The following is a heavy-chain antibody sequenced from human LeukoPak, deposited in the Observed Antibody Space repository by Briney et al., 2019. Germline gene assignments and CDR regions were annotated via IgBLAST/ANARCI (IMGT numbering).Heavy chain of an antibody. CDR1: GGSISSHY. CDR3: ARALGYQLLPTY. Sequence: SETLSLTCTVSGGSISSHYWSWIRQPPGKGLEWIGYIYYSGSTNYNPSLKSRVTISVDTSKNQFSLKLSSVTAADTAVYYCARALGYQLLPTYWGQGTLVTVSS. V-gene: IGHV4-59*11. CDR2: IYYSGST. J-gene: IGHJ4*02. D-gene: IGHD2-2*01.